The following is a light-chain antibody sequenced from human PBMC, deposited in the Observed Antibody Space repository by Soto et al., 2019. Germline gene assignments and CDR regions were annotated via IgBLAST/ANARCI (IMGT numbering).Light chain of an antibody. CDR3: QQYCSSPMYT. J-gene: IGKJ2*01. CDR1: QSVSSSY. CDR2: GAS. V-gene: IGKV3-20*01. Sequence: EIVLTQSPGPLSLSPGERATLSCRASQSVSSSYLAWYQQKPGQAPRLLIYGASSRATGIPDRFSGSGSGTDCTLTISRLEHDDFAVYYCQQYCSSPMYTFGQGTKLEIK.